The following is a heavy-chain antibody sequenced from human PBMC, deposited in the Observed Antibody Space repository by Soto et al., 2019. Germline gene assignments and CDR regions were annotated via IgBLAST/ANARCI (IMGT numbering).Heavy chain of an antibody. Sequence: PVGSLRLSCAASGFTFSSYAMSWVRQAPGKGLEWVSAISGSGGSTYYADSVKGRFTISRDNSKNTLYLQMNSLRAEDTAVYYCAKDPGSSSRIGNYWGQGTLVTVSS. CDR1: GFTFSSYA. V-gene: IGHV3-23*01. D-gene: IGHD6-13*01. CDR2: ISGSGGST. CDR3: AKDPGSSSRIGNY. J-gene: IGHJ4*02.